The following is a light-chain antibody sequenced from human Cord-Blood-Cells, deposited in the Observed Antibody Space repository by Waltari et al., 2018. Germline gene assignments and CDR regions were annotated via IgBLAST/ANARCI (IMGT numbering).Light chain of an antibody. J-gene: IGKJ2*01. Sequence: DIQMTQSPSTLSASVGDRVTITCRASQRISSWLAWYQQKPGNAPKLLIYDASSLESGVPSRFSGSGSGTEFTLTISSLQPDDFATYYCQQYNSYSFGQGTKLEIK. CDR1: QRISSW. CDR3: QQYNSYS. V-gene: IGKV1-5*01. CDR2: DAS.